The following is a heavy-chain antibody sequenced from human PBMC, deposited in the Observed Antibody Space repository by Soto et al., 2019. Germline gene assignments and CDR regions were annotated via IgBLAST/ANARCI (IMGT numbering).Heavy chain of an antibody. V-gene: IGHV3-7*01. CDR2: IKEDGSLK. CDR3: TRIDDYGDPDAFDI. D-gene: IGHD4-17*01. J-gene: IGHJ3*02. CDR1: GFNFRTYW. Sequence: LRLSCAASGFNFRTYWMTWVRQAPGKGLEWVANIKEDGSLKNYVDSVKGRFTISRDNAKNSLFLQMDSLRAEDTAIYYCTRIDDYGDPDAFDIWGQGTMVTVSS.